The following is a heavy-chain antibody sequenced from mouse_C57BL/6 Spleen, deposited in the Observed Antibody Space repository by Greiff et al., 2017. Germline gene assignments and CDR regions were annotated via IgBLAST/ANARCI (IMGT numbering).Heavy chain of an antibody. CDR2: IYPGDGDT. Sequence: QVQLKQSGPELVKPGASVKISCKASGYAFSSSWMNWVKQRPGKGLEWIGRIYPGDGDTNYNGKFKGKATLTADKYSSTAYMQLSRLTSEDSAVYFCAREVITTVVATGYFDVWGTGTTVTVSS. J-gene: IGHJ1*03. CDR3: AREVITTVVATGYFDV. V-gene: IGHV1-82*01. D-gene: IGHD1-1*01. CDR1: GYAFSSSW.